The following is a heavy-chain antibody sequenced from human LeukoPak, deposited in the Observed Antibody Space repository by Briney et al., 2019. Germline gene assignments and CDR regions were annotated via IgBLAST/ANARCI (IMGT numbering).Heavy chain of an antibody. CDR3: AGGLSWTPAGRGICFMDV. V-gene: IGHV4-34*01. Sequence: PSETLSLTCAVFGGPFSGYDWSWVRQTPGKGLEWIGEINDSGRTNYNPSLKSRVTIRLGTSDNQFSLQLTSVTAADTAVYYCAGGLSWTPAGRGICFMDVGGTGTTAAVSS. CDR1: GGPFSGYD. D-gene: IGHD2/OR15-2a*01. CDR2: INDSGRT. J-gene: IGHJ6*03.